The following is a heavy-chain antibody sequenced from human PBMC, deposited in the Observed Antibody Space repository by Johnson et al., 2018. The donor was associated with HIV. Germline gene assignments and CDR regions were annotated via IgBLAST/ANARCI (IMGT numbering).Heavy chain of an antibody. CDR3: ASLIAAAQADI. J-gene: IGHJ3*02. Sequence: QMLLVESGGGVVQPGRSLRVSCGASGFTFSSHDMHWVRQAPGKGLEWVAVISYDGRNKYYADSVKGRFTISRDTSKNTLYLQMNSLRAEDPAVYYCASLIAAAQADIWGQGTMVTVSS. CDR1: GFTFSSHD. D-gene: IGHD6-13*01. CDR2: ISYDGRNK. V-gene: IGHV3-30*03.